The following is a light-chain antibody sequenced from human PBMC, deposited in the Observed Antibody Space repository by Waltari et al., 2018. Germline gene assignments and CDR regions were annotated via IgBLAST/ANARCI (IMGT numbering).Light chain of an antibody. Sequence: QSALTQPASVSGSPGQSISIPCTGISSDLGGYNSVSWYQHHPGKAPKLLIYDVFNRPSGVSNRFSGSKSGNAASLAISGLQVEDEAVYYCSSYISSPPHVVFGEGTKLTVL. V-gene: IGLV2-14*03. CDR3: SSYISSPPHVV. J-gene: IGLJ2*01. CDR2: DVF. CDR1: SSDLGGYNS.